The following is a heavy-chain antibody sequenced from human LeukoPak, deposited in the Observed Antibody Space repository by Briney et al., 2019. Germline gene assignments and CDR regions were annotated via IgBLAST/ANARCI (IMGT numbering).Heavy chain of an antibody. Sequence: GASVKVSCKAPGYTFTGYYMHWVRQAPGQGLEWMGWINPNSGGTNYAQKFQGRVTMTRDTSTSTVYMELSSLRSEDTAVYYCARDVDVDTSAFDIWGQGTMVTVSS. D-gene: IGHD5-18*01. CDR2: INPNSGGT. J-gene: IGHJ3*02. CDR3: ARDVDVDTSAFDI. CDR1: GYTFTGYY. V-gene: IGHV1-2*02.